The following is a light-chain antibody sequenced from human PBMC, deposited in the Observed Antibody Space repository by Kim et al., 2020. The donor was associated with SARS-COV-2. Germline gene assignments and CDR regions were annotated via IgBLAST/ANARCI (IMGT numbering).Light chain of an antibody. J-gene: IGLJ1*01. CDR3: CSYAGSPFYV. CDR2: DVD. Sequence: QSALTQPHSVTGTPGQSVTISCTGTSSDVGGYNYVSWYQQFPGKAPKLIIYDVDRRPSGVPDRFSGSKSGNTASLIVSGLLHEDEADYYCCSYAGSPFYVFGSGTKVTVL. CDR1: SSDVGGYNY. V-gene: IGLV2-11*01.